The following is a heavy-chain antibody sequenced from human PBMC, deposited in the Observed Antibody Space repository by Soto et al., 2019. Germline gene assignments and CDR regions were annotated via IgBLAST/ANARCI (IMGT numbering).Heavy chain of an antibody. Sequence: GGSLRLSCAASGFTFRNYPVTWVRQAPGKGLEWVSTISGSGGSTYYADSVKGRFTISRDNSKNTLYLQMNSLRAEDTAVYYCAKDQGSSWYEIDYWGQGT. V-gene: IGHV3-23*01. CDR3: AKDQGSSWYEIDY. CDR2: ISGSGGST. D-gene: IGHD6-13*01. J-gene: IGHJ4*02. CDR1: GFTFRNYP.